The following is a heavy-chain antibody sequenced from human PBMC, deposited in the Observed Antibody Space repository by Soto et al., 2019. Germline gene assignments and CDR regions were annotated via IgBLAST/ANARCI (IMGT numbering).Heavy chain of an antibody. CDR3: ASYYYDSSGYFGYFDY. J-gene: IGHJ4*02. V-gene: IGHV4-59*01. Sequence: SETLSLTCTVSGGSISSYYWSWIRQPPGKGLEWIGYIYYSGSTNCNPSLKSRVTISVDTSKNQFSLKLSSVTAADTAVYYCASYYYDSSGYFGYFDYWGQGTLVTVSS. CDR2: IYYSGST. CDR1: GGSISSYY. D-gene: IGHD3-22*01.